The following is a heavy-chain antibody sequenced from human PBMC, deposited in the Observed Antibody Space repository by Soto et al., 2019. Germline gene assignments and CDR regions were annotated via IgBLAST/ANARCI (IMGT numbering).Heavy chain of an antibody. V-gene: IGHV4-34*01. CDR1: GGSFSGYY. Sequence: SEMLSLTCAVYGGSFSGYYWSWIRQPPGKGLEWIGEINHSGSTNYNPSLKSRVTISVDTSKNQFSLKLSSVTAADTAVYYCARGQVVVVPAAILNWFDPWGQGTLVTVSS. J-gene: IGHJ5*02. D-gene: IGHD2-2*02. CDR2: INHSGST. CDR3: ARGQVVVVPAAILNWFDP.